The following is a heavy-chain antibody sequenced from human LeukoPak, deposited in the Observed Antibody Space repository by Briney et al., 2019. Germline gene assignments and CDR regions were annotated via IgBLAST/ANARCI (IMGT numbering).Heavy chain of an antibody. Sequence: PGRSLRLSCTGSGFTLDDYAMNWVRQAPGKGLEWVGFIRSKAYGGTTDYAASVKGRFTISRDDSKSIAYLQMNSLKTEDSAVYYCSRGGGSYGSGYGMDVWGKGTTVTVSS. CDR3: SRGGGSYGSGYGMDV. J-gene: IGHJ6*04. V-gene: IGHV3-49*04. CDR2: IRSKAYGGTT. CDR1: GFTLDDYA. D-gene: IGHD3-10*01.